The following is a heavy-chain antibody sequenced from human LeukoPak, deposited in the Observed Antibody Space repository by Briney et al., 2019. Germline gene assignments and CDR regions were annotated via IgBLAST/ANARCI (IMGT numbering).Heavy chain of an antibody. Sequence: PGGSLRLSCAASGFTVSSNYMSWVRQAPGKGLEWVSVIYSGGNTYYADSVRGRFTISRDNSKNTLYLQMNSLRAEDTAIYYCMTAAGYNFGQYWGQGTLVTVSS. V-gene: IGHV3-53*01. CDR2: IYSGGNT. J-gene: IGHJ4*02. CDR1: GFTVSSNY. CDR3: MTAAGYNFGQY. D-gene: IGHD5-18*01.